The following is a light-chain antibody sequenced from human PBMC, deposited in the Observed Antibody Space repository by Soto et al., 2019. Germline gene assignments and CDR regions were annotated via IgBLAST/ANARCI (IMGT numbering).Light chain of an antibody. CDR2: RNN. Sequence: QSVLTQPPSASGTPGQRVTISCSGSSSNIGSNYVYWYQQLPGTAPKLLIYRNNQRPSGVSNRFSGSKSGNTASLTISGLQAEDEADYYCSSYTSSSTLEFGGGTKVTVL. V-gene: IGLV1-47*01. CDR3: SSYTSSSTLE. CDR1: SSNIGSNY. J-gene: IGLJ2*01.